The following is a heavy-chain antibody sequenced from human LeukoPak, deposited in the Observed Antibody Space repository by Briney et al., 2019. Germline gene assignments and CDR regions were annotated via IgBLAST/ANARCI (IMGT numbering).Heavy chain of an antibody. V-gene: IGHV4-59*01. D-gene: IGHD5-18*01. CDR1: GGSISSYY. Sequence: SETLSFTCTVSGGSISSYYWSWIRLPPGKGLEWIGYIYYTGATYYNPSLKSRVTISLDTSKNQFSLKLSSVTAADAAVYYCARAGYSYGTGYYFDYWGQGALVTVSS. CDR2: IYYTGAT. J-gene: IGHJ4*02. CDR3: ARAGYSYGTGYYFDY.